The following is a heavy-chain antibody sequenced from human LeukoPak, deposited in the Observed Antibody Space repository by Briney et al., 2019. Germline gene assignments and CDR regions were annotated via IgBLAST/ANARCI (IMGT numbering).Heavy chain of an antibody. V-gene: IGHV4-59*01. J-gene: IGHJ4*02. CDR1: GGSISNNY. CDR2: IYYSGNT. Sequence: WGTLALTCSVSGGSISNNYWSWIRQPPGKGLEWIGYIYYSGNTNYNPSIKSRITISIDTSKNQFSLKLSSVTAADTAVYFCAREQGHIDYWGQGTLVTVSS. CDR3: AREQGHIDY.